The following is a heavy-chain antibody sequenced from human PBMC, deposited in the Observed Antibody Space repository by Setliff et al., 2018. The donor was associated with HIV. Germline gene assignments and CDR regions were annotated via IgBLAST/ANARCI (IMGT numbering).Heavy chain of an antibody. CDR1: GFTFSSAW. CDR3: ARVRVAAITPYFDY. V-gene: IGHV3-64*01. D-gene: IGHD1-26*01. J-gene: IGHJ4*02. Sequence: PGGSLRLSCAASGFTFSSAWMIWVRQAPGKGLEYASAINSNGGSTYYANSVKGRFTISRDNSKNTLYLQMGSLRAEDMAVYYCARVRVAAITPYFDYWGQGTLVTVSS. CDR2: INSNGGST.